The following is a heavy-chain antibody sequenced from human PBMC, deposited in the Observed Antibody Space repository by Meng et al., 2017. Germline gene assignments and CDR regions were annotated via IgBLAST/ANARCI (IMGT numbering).Heavy chain of an antibody. V-gene: IGHV1-69*06. D-gene: IGHD2-15*01. Sequence: SVKVSCKASGGTFSSYAISWVRQAPGQGLEWMGGIIPIFGTANYAQKFQGRVTMTEDTSTDTAYMELSSLRSEDTAVYYCATDRYCSGGSCYRVRYFDYWGQGTLVTVSS. J-gene: IGHJ4*02. CDR2: IIPIFGTA. CDR1: GGTFSSYA. CDR3: ATDRYCSGGSCYRVRYFDY.